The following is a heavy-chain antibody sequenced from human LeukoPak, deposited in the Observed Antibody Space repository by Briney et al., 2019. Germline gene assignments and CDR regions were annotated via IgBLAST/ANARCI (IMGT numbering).Heavy chain of an antibody. CDR2: LGRGGSTT. D-gene: IGHD2-8*01. Sequence: PGGSLRLSCTGTGFNFNMFATDWVRQAPGQGLEWVSGLGRGGSTTHYADSVKGRFTVSRDRSTNTVFLQMNSLRPEDTALYYCAKEQRIRHCSEGVCTEGYYFDYWGQGTLVTVSS. J-gene: IGHJ4*02. CDR1: GFNFNMFA. V-gene: IGHV3-23*01. CDR3: AKEQRIRHCSEGVCTEGYYFDY.